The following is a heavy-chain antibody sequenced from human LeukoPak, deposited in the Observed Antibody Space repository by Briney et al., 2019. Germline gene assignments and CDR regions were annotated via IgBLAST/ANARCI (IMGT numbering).Heavy chain of an antibody. V-gene: IGHV3-74*01. CDR1: GFTFTDYW. CDR3: ARDNWGPDH. J-gene: IGHJ4*02. Sequence: GGSLTLSCEASGFTFTDYWIHWIRQAPGTGLMWVSHITSDGGRTDYADPVRGRFTMTRDNARNTVYLQMNSLRVDDTAVYYCARDNWGPDHWGQGTLVTVSS. CDR2: ITSDGGRT. D-gene: IGHD7-27*01.